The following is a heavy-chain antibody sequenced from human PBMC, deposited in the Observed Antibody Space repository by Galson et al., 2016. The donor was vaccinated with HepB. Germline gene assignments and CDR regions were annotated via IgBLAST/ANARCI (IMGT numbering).Heavy chain of an antibody. D-gene: IGHD2-2*01. J-gene: IGHJ4*02. Sequence: SAKVSCKASGYTFTSYAMHWVRQAPGQRLEWMGWINAGKTNTKYSQKFQGRVTITKDTSASTAYMELSSLRSEDTVLYSWARDSQVQLLGYWGQGTLVTVSS. CDR3: ARDSQVQLLGY. CDR2: INAGKTNT. CDR1: GYTFTSYA. V-gene: IGHV1-3*01.